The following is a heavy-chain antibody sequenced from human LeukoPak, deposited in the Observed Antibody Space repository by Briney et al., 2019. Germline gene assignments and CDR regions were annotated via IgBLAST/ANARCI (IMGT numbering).Heavy chain of an antibody. Sequence: GESLKISCKGSGYSFTSYWIGWVRRMPGKGLEWMGIIYPGDSDTRYSPSFQGQVTISADKSISTAYLQWSSLKASDTAMYYCARRDTVAYCGGDCYSGHFDYWGQGTLVTVSS. CDR2: IYPGDSDT. D-gene: IGHD2-21*02. CDR3: ARRDTVAYCGGDCYSGHFDY. CDR1: GYSFTSYW. V-gene: IGHV5-51*01. J-gene: IGHJ4*02.